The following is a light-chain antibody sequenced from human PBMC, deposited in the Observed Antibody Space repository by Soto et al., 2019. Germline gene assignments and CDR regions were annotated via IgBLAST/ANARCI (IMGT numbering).Light chain of an antibody. CDR3: QSYDIHLSASLV. CDR1: SSNFGAGYD. J-gene: IGLJ2*01. Sequence: QSVLTQPPSASGTPGQRVTISCTGSSSNFGAGYDVHWYQQLPGTAPKLLIYANNNRPSGIPDRFSGSKSGTSASLAITGLQAEDEADYYCQSYDIHLSASLVFGGGTKLTVL. CDR2: ANN. V-gene: IGLV1-40*01.